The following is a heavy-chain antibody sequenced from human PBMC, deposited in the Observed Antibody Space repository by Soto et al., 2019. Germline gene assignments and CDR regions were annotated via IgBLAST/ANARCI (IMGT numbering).Heavy chain of an antibody. CDR2: MNPNSGNT. J-gene: IGHJ3*02. D-gene: IGHD2-15*01. V-gene: IGHV1-8*01. Sequence: ASVKVSCKASGYTFTSYDINWVRQATGQGLEWMGWMNPNSGNTGYAQKFQGRVTMTRNTSISTAYMELSSLRSEDTAVYYCARARGHRRPRYCSGGSCSDAFDIWGQGTMVTVSS. CDR3: ARARGHRRPRYCSGGSCSDAFDI. CDR1: GYTFTSYD.